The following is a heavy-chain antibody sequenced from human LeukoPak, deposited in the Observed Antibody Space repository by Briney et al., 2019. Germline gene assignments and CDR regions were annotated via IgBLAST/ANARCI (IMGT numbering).Heavy chain of an antibody. CDR3: AKDKD. Sequence: GASVKVSCKASGGTFSSYAISWVRQAPGQGLEWMGWINPDTGGPNYAQNFQGRVTMTRDTSISTDYLELSRLTSDDTAVYYCAKDKDWGQGTLVTVSS. CDR1: GGTFSSYA. J-gene: IGHJ4*02. CDR2: INPDTGGP. V-gene: IGHV1-2*02.